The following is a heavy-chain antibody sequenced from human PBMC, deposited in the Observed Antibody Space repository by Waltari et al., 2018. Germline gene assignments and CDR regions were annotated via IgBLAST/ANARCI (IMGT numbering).Heavy chain of an antibody. J-gene: IGHJ5*02. CDR3: TRDLYGSGGDWFDP. Sequence: EVRLAESGGGLVKPGGALRLPCIAPGVQCRCGALNWVRQTPGTGLEWVSSIGGTHSNIFYAESVKGRFIVSRDNAKSSLYLQMDNLRAEDSGLYYCTRDLYGSGGDWFDPWGQGTLVTVSS. V-gene: IGHV3-21*01. CDR2: IGGTHSNI. D-gene: IGHD3-10*01. CDR1: GVQCRCGA.